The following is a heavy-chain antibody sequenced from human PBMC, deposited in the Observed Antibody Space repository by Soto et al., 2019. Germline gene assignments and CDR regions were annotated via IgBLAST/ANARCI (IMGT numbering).Heavy chain of an antibody. CDR2: ITSGLTT. CDR1: GFSFGVYN. Sequence: VGSLSLSCAASGFSFGVYNMNWVRHAPGKGLEWVSHITSGLTTHYADSVQGRFTISRDNAKNSLYLEMNDLRDEDTAVYYCARDTSHGVTIGGLDSWGQGTLVTVSS. D-gene: IGHD3-16*01. V-gene: IGHV3-48*02. J-gene: IGHJ4*02. CDR3: ARDTSHGVTIGGLDS.